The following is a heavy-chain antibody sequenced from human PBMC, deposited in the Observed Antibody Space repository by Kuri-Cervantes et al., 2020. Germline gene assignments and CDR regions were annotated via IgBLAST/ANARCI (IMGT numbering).Heavy chain of an antibody. CDR3: ARNIARTPGDYYYYYGMDV. V-gene: IGHV3-48*03. CDR1: GFTFSSYE. Sequence: GESLKISCAASGFTFSSYEMNWVRQAPGKGLEWVSYISSSGSTIYYADSVKGRFTISRDNAKNSLYLQMNSLRAEDTAVYYYARNIARTPGDYYYYYGMDVWGQGTTVTVSS. D-gene: IGHD6-13*01. J-gene: IGHJ6*02. CDR2: ISSSGSTI.